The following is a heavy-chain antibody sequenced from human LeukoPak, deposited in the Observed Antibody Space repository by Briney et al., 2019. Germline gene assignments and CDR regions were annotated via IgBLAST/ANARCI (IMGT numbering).Heavy chain of an antibody. V-gene: IGHV3-15*01. D-gene: IGHD2-8*01. J-gene: IGHJ4*02. CDR2: IRSQSDGGTA. CDR1: RFTFSDAW. Sequence: GGSLRLSCAVSRFTFSDAWTAWVRQAPGKGLEHVGRIRSQSDGGTADYAAPVKDRFTISRDDSNNMVYLYMNNLKIEDTAMYYCTTGYGTIDFWGQGTLVAVSS. CDR3: TTGYGTIDF.